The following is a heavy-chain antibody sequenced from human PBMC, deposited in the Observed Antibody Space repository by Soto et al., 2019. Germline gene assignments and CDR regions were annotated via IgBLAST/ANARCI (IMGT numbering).Heavy chain of an antibody. CDR2: INHSGST. CDR1: GGSFSGYY. Sequence: PSETLSLTCAVYGGSFSGYYWSWIRRPPGKGLEWIGEINHSGSTNYNPSLKSRVTISVDTSKNQFSLKLSSVTAADTAVYYCARGRGCSSTSCRYYYYYMDVWGKGTTVTVSS. D-gene: IGHD2-2*01. CDR3: ARGRGCSSTSCRYYYYYMDV. V-gene: IGHV4-34*01. J-gene: IGHJ6*03.